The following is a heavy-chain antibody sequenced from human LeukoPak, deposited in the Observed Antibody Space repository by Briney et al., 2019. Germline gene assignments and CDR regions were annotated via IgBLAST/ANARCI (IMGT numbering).Heavy chain of an antibody. CDR3: ARVSQRIAVAGTPYYYCGMDV. CDR1: GGSISSYY. D-gene: IGHD6-19*01. CDR2: IYYSGST. V-gene: IGHV4-59*01. J-gene: IGHJ6*02. Sequence: SETLSLTCTVSGGSISSYYWSWIRQPPGKGLEWIGYIYYSGSTNYNPSLKSRVTISVDTSKNQFSLKLSSVTAADTAVYYCARVSQRIAVAGTPYYYCGMDVWGQGTTVTVSS.